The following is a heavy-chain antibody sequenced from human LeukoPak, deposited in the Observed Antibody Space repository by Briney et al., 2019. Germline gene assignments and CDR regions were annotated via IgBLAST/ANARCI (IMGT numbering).Heavy chain of an antibody. D-gene: IGHD6-19*01. CDR2: IITYNGNT. CDR1: GYTFTSYG. Sequence: ASVKVSCKASGYTFTSYGISWVRQAPGQGLEWMGYIITYNGNTNYAQKLQGRVTMTRDTPTSTVYMELSSLRSEDTAVYYCAFSLHQAVAGFDYWGQGTLVTVSS. J-gene: IGHJ4*02. V-gene: IGHV1-18*01. CDR3: AFSLHQAVAGFDY.